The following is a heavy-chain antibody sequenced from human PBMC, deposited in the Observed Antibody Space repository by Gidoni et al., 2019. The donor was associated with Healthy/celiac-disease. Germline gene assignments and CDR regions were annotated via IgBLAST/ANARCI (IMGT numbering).Heavy chain of an antibody. CDR3: ARIDSSSWYYYYYGMDV. D-gene: IGHD6-13*01. Sequence: QVQLVQSGAEVKKPGASVKVSCKASGYTFTGYYMHWVRQAPGQGLEWMGWINPNSGGTNYAQKFQGWVTMTRDTSISTAYMELSRLRSDDTAVYYCARIDSSSWYYYYYGMDVWGQGTTVTVSS. CDR2: INPNSGGT. CDR1: GYTFTGYY. V-gene: IGHV1-2*04. J-gene: IGHJ6*02.